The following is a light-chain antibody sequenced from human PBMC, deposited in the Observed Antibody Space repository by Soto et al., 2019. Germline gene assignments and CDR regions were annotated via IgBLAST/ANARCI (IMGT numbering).Light chain of an antibody. CDR1: QSVSSN. V-gene: IGKV3D-15*01. CDR3: QQDNIWPLT. J-gene: IGKJ4*01. Sequence: EIVMTQSPATLSVSPGERATLSCRASQSVSSNLAWYQQKPGQTPKLVIYVASTRATGIPARFSGSGSVIEFTMYISSLQSEDFAVSNCQQDNIWPLTLDGGTKEEFK. CDR2: VAS.